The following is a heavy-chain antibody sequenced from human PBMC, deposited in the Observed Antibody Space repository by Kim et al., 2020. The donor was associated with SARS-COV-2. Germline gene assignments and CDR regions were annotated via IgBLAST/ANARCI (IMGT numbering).Heavy chain of an antibody. Sequence: RFTISRDNSKNTLYLQMNSLRAEDTAVYYCARAGARYCSGGSCLLRGGDYWGQGTLVTVSS. CDR3: ARAGARYCSGGSCLLRGGDY. D-gene: IGHD2-15*01. J-gene: IGHJ4*02. V-gene: IGHV3-30*01.